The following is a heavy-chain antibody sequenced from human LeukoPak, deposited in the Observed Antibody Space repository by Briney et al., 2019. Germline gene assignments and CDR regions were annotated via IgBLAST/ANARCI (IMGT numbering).Heavy chain of an antibody. J-gene: IGHJ4*02. CDR1: GFTLSNAR. D-gene: IGHD6-6*01. CDR2: IKSKTDRGTT. CDR3: TTKLVLVDY. V-gene: IGHV3-15*01. Sequence: GGSLRLSYAASGFTLSNARMSDVGQAPGERLEVVCLIKSKTDRGTTDYAEHANRRFTIQSDDSKNTVYLQMNSLKTEDIAVYYCTTKLVLVDYWGQGTLVTVSS.